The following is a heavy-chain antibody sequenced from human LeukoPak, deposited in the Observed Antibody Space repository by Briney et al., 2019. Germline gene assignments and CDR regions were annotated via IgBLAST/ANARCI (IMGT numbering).Heavy chain of an antibody. V-gene: IGHV1-18*01. CDR2: ISAYNGNS. Sequence: ASVKVSCKASGYTFTSYSINWVRQAPGQGLEWMGWISAYNGNSHYTQKFQGRVTMTTDTSTSTTYMELRSLRSDDTAVYYCARDNSVGDNAWWFDPWGQGTLVTVSS. D-gene: IGHD1-26*01. J-gene: IGHJ5*02. CDR3: ARDNSVGDNAWWFDP. CDR1: GYTFTSYS.